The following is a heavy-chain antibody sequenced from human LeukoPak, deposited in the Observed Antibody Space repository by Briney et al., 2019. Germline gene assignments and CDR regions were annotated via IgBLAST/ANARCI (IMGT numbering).Heavy chain of an antibody. D-gene: IGHD6-25*01. CDR3: ARGGRLSDAFHI. Sequence: SETLSLTCAVSGGSISSLNWWSWVRQPPGKGLEWIGEIYHSGTANYNPSLKTRVTISVDKSKNQFSLKLSSVTAADTAVFYCARGGRLSDAFHIWGQGTMVTVS. CDR2: IYHSGTA. V-gene: IGHV4-4*02. CDR1: GGSISSLNW. J-gene: IGHJ3*02.